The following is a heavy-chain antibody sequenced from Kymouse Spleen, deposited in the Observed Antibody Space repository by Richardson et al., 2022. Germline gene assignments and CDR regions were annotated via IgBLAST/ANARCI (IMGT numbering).Heavy chain of an antibody. CDR1: GGSFSGYY. V-gene: IGHV4-34*01. D-gene: IGHD6-6*01. CDR3: AVSSSPYYGMDV. J-gene: IGHJ6*02. CDR2: INHSGST. Sequence: QVQLQQWGAGLLKPSETLSLTCAVYGGSFSGYYWSWIRQPPGKGLEWIGEINHSGSTNYNPSLKSRVTISVDTSKNQFSLKLSSVTAADTAVYYCAVSSSPYYGMDVWGQGTTVTVSS.